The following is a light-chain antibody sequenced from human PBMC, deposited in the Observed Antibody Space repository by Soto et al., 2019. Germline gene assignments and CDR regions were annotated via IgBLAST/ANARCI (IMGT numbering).Light chain of an antibody. CDR1: SSNIGNHY. V-gene: IGLV1-51*01. CDR3: GTWDTSLRTGWV. J-gene: IGLJ3*02. CDR2: DND. Sequence: QYVLTQPPSMSAAPGQTVTISCSGGSSNIGNHYVSWYQQVPGTAPKLLIYDNDKRPSGIPDRFSGSKSGTSATLAITGLQTGDEGDYYCGTWDTSLRTGWVFGGGTKLTVL.